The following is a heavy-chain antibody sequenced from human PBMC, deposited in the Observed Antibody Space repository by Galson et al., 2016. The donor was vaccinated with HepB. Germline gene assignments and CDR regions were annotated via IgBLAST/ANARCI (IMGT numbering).Heavy chain of an antibody. J-gene: IGHJ6*02. CDR2: MNPISGKT. CDR3: ARPDEYSYGLDV. Sequence: SVKVSCRASGYTFNNYDMNWVRQAPGQGLEWMGWMNPISGKTGFAQKFQGRVTMTRNTSINTAYMELSSLTSEDTAVYYCARPDEYSYGLDVWGQGTTVTVSS. V-gene: IGHV1-8*01. D-gene: IGHD4-11*01. CDR1: GYTFNNYD.